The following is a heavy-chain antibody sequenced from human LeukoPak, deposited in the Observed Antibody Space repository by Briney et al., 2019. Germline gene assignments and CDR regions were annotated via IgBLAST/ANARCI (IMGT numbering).Heavy chain of an antibody. J-gene: IGHJ3*02. CDR3: ARPVYCSSTTCTGPFHI. CDR1: GGSLSNYY. CDR2: INDRGKT. D-gene: IGHD2-2*01. Sequence: SETLSLTCAVYGGSLSNYYWSWIRQPPGKGLEWIGEINDRGKTIYNPSLKSRVTISIDTSKNQFFLKLTSGIAADTAMYYCARPVYCSSTTCTGPFHIWGQGTMVTVSS. V-gene: IGHV4-34*01.